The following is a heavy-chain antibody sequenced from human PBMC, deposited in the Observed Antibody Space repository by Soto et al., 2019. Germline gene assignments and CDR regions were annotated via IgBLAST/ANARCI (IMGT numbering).Heavy chain of an antibody. CDR1: GFTFINYA. CDR2: ISDKGGST. CDR3: ARLPYSYVSLYFFDF. V-gene: IGHV3-23*01. D-gene: IGHD5-18*01. Sequence: GWSLRLACASSGFTFINYAVSWVRQSPGRGLEWVASISDKGGSTKYADSVNGRFTISRDNSRNTLSLQMDTLRAEDTAVYYCARLPYSYVSLYFFDFWGQGSLVTVSS. J-gene: IGHJ4*02.